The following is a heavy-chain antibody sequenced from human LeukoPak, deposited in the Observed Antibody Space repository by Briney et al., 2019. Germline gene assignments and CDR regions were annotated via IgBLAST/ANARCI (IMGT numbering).Heavy chain of an antibody. D-gene: IGHD3-3*01. Sequence: GASVKVSCKASGYTFTCYYMHWVRQAPGQGLEWMGWINPNSGGTNYAQKFQGWVTMTRDTSISTAYMELSRLRSDDTAVYYCARVTPLFGALTDAFDIWGQGTMVTVSS. CDR1: GYTFTCYY. J-gene: IGHJ3*02. CDR2: INPNSGGT. CDR3: ARVTPLFGALTDAFDI. V-gene: IGHV1-2*04.